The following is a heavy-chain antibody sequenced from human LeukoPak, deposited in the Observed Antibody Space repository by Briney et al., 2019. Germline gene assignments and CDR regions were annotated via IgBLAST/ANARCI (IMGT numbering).Heavy chain of an antibody. CDR2: ISYDGSNK. V-gene: IGHV3-30-3*01. CDR3: ARDLAGNGY. Sequence: GKSLRLSCAASGFTFSGYPIHWVRQAPGKGLEWVAVISYDGSNKYYADSVKGRFTISRDNSKNTLYLQMNSLRAEDTAVYYCARDLAGNGYWGQGTLVTVSS. D-gene: IGHD6-19*01. J-gene: IGHJ4*02. CDR1: GFTFSGYP.